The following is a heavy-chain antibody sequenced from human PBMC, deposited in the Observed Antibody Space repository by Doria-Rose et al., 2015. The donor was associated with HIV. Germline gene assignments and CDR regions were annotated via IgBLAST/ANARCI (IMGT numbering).Heavy chain of an antibody. CDR3: ASQWERSSFDY. V-gene: IGHV1-69*02. D-gene: IGHD1-26*01. J-gene: IGHJ4*02. CDR1: GGTFSSYT. CDR2: IIPILDIV. Sequence: QVQLVQPVSAVKKPGSSVKVSCKASGGTFSSYTISWVRQAPGQGLEWMGRIIPILDIVNYALRFQGRVTITADESTSTAYRELSSLRSEDTAIYYCASQWERSSFDYWGQGTLVTVSS.